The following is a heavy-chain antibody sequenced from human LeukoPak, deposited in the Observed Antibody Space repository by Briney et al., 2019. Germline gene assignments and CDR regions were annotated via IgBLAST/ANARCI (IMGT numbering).Heavy chain of an antibody. V-gene: IGHV3-48*01. D-gene: IGHD4-11*01. CDR2: ITSTSDTI. Sequence: GGSLRLSCEASGFTFSDYSMNWVRQAPGEGLEWLSYITSTSDTIYYADSVKGRFTNSRDNAKNSVYLQMNSLRADDTAVYYCAGDYGNPDVADYWGQGTLVTVSS. CDR3: AGDYGNPDVADY. CDR1: GFTFSDYS. J-gene: IGHJ4*02.